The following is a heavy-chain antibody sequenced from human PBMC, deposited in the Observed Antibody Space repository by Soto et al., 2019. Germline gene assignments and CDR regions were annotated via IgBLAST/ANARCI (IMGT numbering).Heavy chain of an antibody. Sequence: QVQLQQWGAGLLKPSETLSLTCAVYGGSFSGDYWSWIRQPPGKGLEWIGEINHSGSTNYNPSLKSRVTISVDTSKNQFSLKLSSVTAADTAVYYCAFSAGYGTWFDPWGQGTLVTVSS. D-gene: IGHD5-12*01. CDR2: INHSGST. CDR3: AFSAGYGTWFDP. V-gene: IGHV4-34*01. J-gene: IGHJ5*02. CDR1: GGSFSGDY.